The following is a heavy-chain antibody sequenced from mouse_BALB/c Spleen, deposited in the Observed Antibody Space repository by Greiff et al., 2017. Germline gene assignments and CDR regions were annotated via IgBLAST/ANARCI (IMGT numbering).Heavy chain of an antibody. D-gene: IGHD1-1*01. J-gene: IGHJ2*01. Sequence: EVQVVESGGGLVQPGGSLKLSCAASGFTFSSYGMSWVRQTPDKRLELVATINSNGGSTYYPDSVKGRFTISRDNAKNTLYLQMSSLKSEDTAMYYCARRYYGSSYYFDYWGQGTTLTVSS. CDR3: ARRYYGSSYYFDY. CDR2: INSNGGST. V-gene: IGHV5-6-3*01. CDR1: GFTFSSYG.